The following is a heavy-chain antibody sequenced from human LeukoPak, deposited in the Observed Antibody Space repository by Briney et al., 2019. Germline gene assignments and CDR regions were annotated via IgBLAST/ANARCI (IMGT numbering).Heavy chain of an antibody. CDR2: INPNSGGT. CDR3: ARVGWLLGYCSSTSCPSSAWFDP. V-gene: IGHV1-2*02. Sequence: GASVKVFCKASGYTFTGYYMHWVRQAPGQGLEWMGWINPNSGGTNYAQKFQGRVTMTRDTSISTAYMELSRLRSDDTAVYYCARVGWLLGYCSSTSCPSSAWFDPWGQGTLVTVSS. J-gene: IGHJ5*02. D-gene: IGHD2-2*01. CDR1: GYTFTGYY.